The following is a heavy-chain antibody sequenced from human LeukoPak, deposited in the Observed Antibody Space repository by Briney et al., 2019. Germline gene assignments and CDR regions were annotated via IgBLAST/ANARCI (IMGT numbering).Heavy chain of an antibody. CDR1: GFSFSTYG. J-gene: IGHJ6*03. Sequence: PGGSLRLSCVASGFSFSTYGIHWVRQAPGKGLEWVSYISSSSSTIYYADSVKGRFTISRDNAKNSLYLQMNSLRAEDTAVYYCARDRGSFNYYYYYMDVWGKGTTVTVSS. D-gene: IGHD2-15*01. V-gene: IGHV3-48*01. CDR2: ISSSSSTI. CDR3: ARDRGSFNYYYYYMDV.